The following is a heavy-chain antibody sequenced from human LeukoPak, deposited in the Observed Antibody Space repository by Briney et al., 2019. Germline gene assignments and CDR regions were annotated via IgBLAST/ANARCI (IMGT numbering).Heavy chain of an antibody. Sequence: GGSLRLSCAASGFTFNYAWMSWVRQVPGKGLEWVGQTVSEIDGGTTDYAAPVKGRFTISRDDSKGTLYLQMNSLKIEDTAVYYCTTDEDWNYARKDVWGQGATVIVSS. CDR1: GFTFNYAW. CDR2: TVSEIDGGTT. D-gene: IGHD1-7*01. CDR3: TTDEDWNYARKDV. J-gene: IGHJ6*02. V-gene: IGHV3-15*04.